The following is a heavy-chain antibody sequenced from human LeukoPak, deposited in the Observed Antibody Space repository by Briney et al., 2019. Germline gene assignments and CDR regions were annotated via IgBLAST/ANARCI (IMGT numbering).Heavy chain of an antibody. V-gene: IGHV3-30-3*01. CDR2: ISYDGSNK. J-gene: IGHJ4*02. D-gene: IGHD2-2*01. CDR1: GFTFSSYA. CDR3: ARDGPRDIVVVPAAFDY. Sequence: GRSLRLSCAASGFTFSSYAMHWVRQAPGKGLEWVAVISYDGSNKYYADSVKGRFTISRDNSENTLYLQMNSLRAEDTAVYYCARDGPRDIVVVPAAFDYWGQGTLVTVSS.